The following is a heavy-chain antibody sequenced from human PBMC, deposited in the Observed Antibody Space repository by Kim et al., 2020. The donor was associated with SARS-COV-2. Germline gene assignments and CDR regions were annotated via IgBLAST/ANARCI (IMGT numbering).Heavy chain of an antibody. D-gene: IGHD6-13*01. Sequence: GGSLRLSCAASGFTFSSYAMHWVRQAPGKGLEWVAVISYDGSNKYYADSVKGRFTISRDNSKNTLYLQMNSLRAEDTAVYYCARDDTFIAAAATLRGWFDPWGQGTLVTVSS. CDR3: ARDDTFIAAAATLRGWFDP. CDR2: ISYDGSNK. V-gene: IGHV3-30-3*01. J-gene: IGHJ5*02. CDR1: GFTFSSYA.